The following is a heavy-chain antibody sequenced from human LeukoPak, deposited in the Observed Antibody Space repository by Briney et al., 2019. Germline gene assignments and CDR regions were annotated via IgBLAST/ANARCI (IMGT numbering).Heavy chain of an antibody. Sequence: GSLRLSCSASGFNFSSYSMNWGRQAPGKGLEWVSSISSRSSYIYYADSVKGRFTISRDNAKNSLYLQMNGLRAEDTAVYYCARAIVATDAFDIWGQGTMVTVSS. CDR1: GFNFSSYS. CDR3: ARAIVATDAFDI. V-gene: IGHV3-21*01. CDR2: ISSRSSYI. J-gene: IGHJ3*02. D-gene: IGHD5-12*01.